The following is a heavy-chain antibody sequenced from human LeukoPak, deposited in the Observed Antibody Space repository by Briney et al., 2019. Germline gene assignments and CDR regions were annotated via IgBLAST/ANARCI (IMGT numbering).Heavy chain of an antibody. CDR2: IYHSGST. CDR1: GYSISSGYY. D-gene: IGHD4-23*01. Sequence: SETLSLTCTVSGYSISSGYYWGWIRQPPGKGLEWIGSIYHSGSTYYNPSLKSRVTISVDTSKNQLSLKLSSVTAADTAVYYCARDDDYGGRDFDYWGQGTLVTVSS. V-gene: IGHV4-38-2*02. J-gene: IGHJ4*02. CDR3: ARDDDYGGRDFDY.